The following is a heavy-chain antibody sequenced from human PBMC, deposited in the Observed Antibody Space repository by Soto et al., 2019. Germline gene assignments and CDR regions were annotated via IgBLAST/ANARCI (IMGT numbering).Heavy chain of an antibody. CDR1: VGSISSGGYS. CDR2: IYHSGGT. J-gene: IGHJ4*02. CDR3: ARGGYYYESSVTFDY. D-gene: IGHD3-22*01. Sequence: SETLSFTCAVSVGSISSGGYSLSWILQPPGKGLEWIGYIYHSGGTYYNPSLKSRVTISLDRSKNQFSLKLSSVTAADTAVYYCARGGYYYESSVTFDYWGKGTLVTVSS. V-gene: IGHV4-30-2*01.